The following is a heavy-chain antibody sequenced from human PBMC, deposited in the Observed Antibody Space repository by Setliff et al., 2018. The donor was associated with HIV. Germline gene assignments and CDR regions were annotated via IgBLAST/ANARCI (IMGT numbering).Heavy chain of an antibody. CDR3: AIDKSGPGDQVEY. D-gene: IGHD7-27*01. CDR2: IPISETDT. Sequence: PGGSLRLSCEASGFSLINYGMSWVRQAPGRGLEWVSYIPISETDTYYADSVKGRFSMSRDSAKNSLYLQMNRLRVEDSAVYYCAIDKSGPGDQVEYWGQGTQVTVS. CDR1: GFSLINYG. J-gene: IGHJ4*02. V-gene: IGHV3-48*03.